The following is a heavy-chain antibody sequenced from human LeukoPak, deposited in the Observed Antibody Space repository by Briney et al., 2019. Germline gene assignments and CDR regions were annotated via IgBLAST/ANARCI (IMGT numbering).Heavy chain of an antibody. CDR1: GGSISSSSYY. V-gene: IGHV4-39*01. J-gene: IGHJ5*02. CDR3: ARANMITFGGVIALTSSWFDP. CDR2: IYYSGST. Sequence: SETLSLTCTVSGGSISSSSYYWGWIRQPPGEGLEWIGSIYYSGSTYYNPSLKSRVTISVDTSKNQFSLKLSSVTAADTAVYYCARANMITFGGVIALTSSWFDPWGQGTLVTVSS. D-gene: IGHD3-16*02.